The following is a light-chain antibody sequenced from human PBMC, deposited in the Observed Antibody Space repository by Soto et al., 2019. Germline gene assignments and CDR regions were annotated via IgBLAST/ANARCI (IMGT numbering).Light chain of an antibody. CDR1: QSLSSY. Sequence: DIQMTQSPSSLSASLGDRVTITCRASQSLSSYLNWYQQKPGKAPKLLMYAASRLQSGVPSRFSGSGSGTDFNLAINSLQPEDFATYECQQRYSTTWTFGQGTKVDIK. CDR2: AAS. V-gene: IGKV1-39*01. CDR3: QQRYSTTWT. J-gene: IGKJ1*01.